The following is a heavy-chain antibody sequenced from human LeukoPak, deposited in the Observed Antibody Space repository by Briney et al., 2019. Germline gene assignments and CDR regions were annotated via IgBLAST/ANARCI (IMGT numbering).Heavy chain of an antibody. Sequence: PGASLRLSCAASGFTFSSYAMSWVRQAPGEGLEWVSAISGSGGSTYYADSVKGRFTISRDNSKNTLYLQMNSLRAEDTAVYYCAKKYNPTYYYDSSGYWDAFDVWGQGTMVTVSS. J-gene: IGHJ3*01. D-gene: IGHD3-22*01. CDR1: GFTFSSYA. CDR2: ISGSGGST. CDR3: AKKYNPTYYYDSSGYWDAFDV. V-gene: IGHV3-23*01.